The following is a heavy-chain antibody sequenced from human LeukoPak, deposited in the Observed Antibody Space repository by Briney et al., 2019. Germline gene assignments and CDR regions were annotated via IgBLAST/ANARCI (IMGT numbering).Heavy chain of an antibody. CDR2: IYPGDSDT. CDR1: GYSLTSYW. J-gene: IGHJ3*02. CDR3: ARRSCGSTSCYSAFDI. V-gene: IGHV5-51*01. D-gene: IGHD2-2*02. Sequence: GESLKISCKGSGYSLTSYWIGWVRQMPGKGLEWMGIIYPGDSDTRYSPSFQGQVTISADKSISTAYLQWSSLKASDTAMYYCARRSCGSTSCYSAFDIWGQGTMVTVSS.